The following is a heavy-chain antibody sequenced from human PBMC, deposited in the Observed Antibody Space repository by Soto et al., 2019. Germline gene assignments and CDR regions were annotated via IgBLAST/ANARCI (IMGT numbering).Heavy chain of an antibody. CDR2: INAGNGNT. CDR1: GYTFTSYA. V-gene: IGHV1-3*01. Sequence: QVPLVQSGAEVKKPGASVKVSCKASGYTFTSYAMHWVRQAPGQRLEWMGWINAGNGNTKYSQKFQGRVTITRDTTASTAYMELSSRRSEATAVDYCARAGTMVRGVINNNWFGPWGQGTLVTVSS. D-gene: IGHD3-10*01. CDR3: ARAGTMVRGVINNNWFGP. J-gene: IGHJ5*02.